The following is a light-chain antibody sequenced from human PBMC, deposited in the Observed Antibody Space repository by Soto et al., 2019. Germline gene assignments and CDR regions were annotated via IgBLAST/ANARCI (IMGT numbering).Light chain of an antibody. V-gene: IGKV3-20*01. CDR3: QQYGSSPFA. Sequence: EIVLTQSPCTLSLSPGARAPLSCRASQSVSSSYLAWYQQQPGQAPRLLIYGASSRATGIPDRFSGSGSGTDFTLTISRLEPEDFAVYYCQQYGSSPFAFGQGTRLEIK. J-gene: IGKJ5*01. CDR1: QSVSSSY. CDR2: GAS.